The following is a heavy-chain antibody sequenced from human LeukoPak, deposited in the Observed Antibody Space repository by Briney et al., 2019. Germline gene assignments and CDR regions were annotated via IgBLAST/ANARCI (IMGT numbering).Heavy chain of an antibody. CDR1: GGTFSSYA. Sequence: GASVRVSCKGSGGTFSSYAKSWVGQAPGQGLEWKGGIIPIFGTANYAQKFQGRVTITADESTSTAYMELSSLRSEDTAVYYCARDLGSLRPPNDAFDIWGQGTMVTVSS. CDR3: ARDLGSLRPPNDAFDI. CDR2: IIPIFGTA. J-gene: IGHJ3*02. D-gene: IGHD4-17*01. V-gene: IGHV1-69*01.